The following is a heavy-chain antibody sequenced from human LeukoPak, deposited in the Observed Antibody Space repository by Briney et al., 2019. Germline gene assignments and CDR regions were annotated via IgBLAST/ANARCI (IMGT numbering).Heavy chain of an antibody. CDR3: AKDSSRFFDWSSFTDFGLDD. V-gene: IGHV4-34*01. J-gene: IGHJ4*02. CDR1: GGSFSGYY. D-gene: IGHD3-9*01. Sequence: SETLSLTCAVYGGSFSGYYWSWIRQPPGKGLEWIGEINHSGGTNHNPSLKSRVTTSVDTSKNQFSLKLSSVTAADAALYYCAKDSSRFFDWSSFTDFGLDDWGQGTLVTVSS. CDR2: INHSGGT.